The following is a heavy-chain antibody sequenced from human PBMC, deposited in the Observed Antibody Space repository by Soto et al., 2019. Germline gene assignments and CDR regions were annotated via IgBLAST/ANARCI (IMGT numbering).Heavy chain of an antibody. V-gene: IGHV3-48*02. D-gene: IGHD2-15*01. CDR2: ISSSSSTI. J-gene: IGHJ4*02. Sequence: EVQLVESGGGLVQPGGSLRLSCAASGFTFSSYSMNWVRQAPGKGLEWVSYISSSSSTIYYADSVKGRFTISRDNAKNTLYLQMNSLRDEDTAVYYCARDPIGYCSGGSGYSVPFDYWGQGTLVTVSS. CDR3: ARDPIGYCSGGSGYSVPFDY. CDR1: GFTFSSYS.